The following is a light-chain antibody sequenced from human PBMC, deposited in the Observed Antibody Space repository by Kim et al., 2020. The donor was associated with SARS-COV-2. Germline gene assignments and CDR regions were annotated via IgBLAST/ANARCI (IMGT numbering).Light chain of an antibody. Sequence: SSELTQPLSVSVALGQTARITCGGNNIGSKNVHWYQQKPGQAPVLVIYRDSNRPSGIPERFSGSNSGNTATLTISRAQAGDEADYYCQLWDSSTVV. CDR2: RDS. V-gene: IGLV3-9*01. J-gene: IGLJ2*01. CDR3: QLWDSSTVV. CDR1: NIGSKN.